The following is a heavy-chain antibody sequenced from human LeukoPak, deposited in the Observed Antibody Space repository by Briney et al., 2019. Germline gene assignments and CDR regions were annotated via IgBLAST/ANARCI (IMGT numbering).Heavy chain of an antibody. J-gene: IGHJ3*02. V-gene: IGHV6-1*01. CDR3: SRSSAIDI. Sequence: SQTLSLTCAISGDSVSSNSAPWNWIRQSPSRGLEWLGRTYYRSKWFNDYAVSVKGRITINPDTSKNQFFLQLNSVTPEDTAVYFCSRSSAIDIWGQGTMVTVSS. CDR2: TYYRSKWFN. CDR1: GDSVSSNSAP.